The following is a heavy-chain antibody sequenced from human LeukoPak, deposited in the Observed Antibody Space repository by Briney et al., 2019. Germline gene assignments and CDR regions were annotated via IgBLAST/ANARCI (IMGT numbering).Heavy chain of an antibody. CDR2: VNWDGDKP. CDR1: GFTFDDYS. D-gene: IGHD5-24*01. V-gene: IGHV3-43*01. CDR3: VKEESGYYFDY. J-gene: IGHJ4*02. Sequence: GGSLRLSCAASGFTFDDYSMHWVRQPPGKGLEWVSLVNWDGDKPHYADSVKGRFTISRDNSKNFLYLQMNSLRTEDTAFYYCVKEESGYYFDYWGQGTLVTVSS.